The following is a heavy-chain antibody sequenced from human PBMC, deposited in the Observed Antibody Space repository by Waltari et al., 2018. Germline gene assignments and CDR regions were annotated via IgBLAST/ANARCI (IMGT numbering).Heavy chain of an antibody. Sequence: QVQLEQSGAEVKKPGASVKVPCKAYGDAFTGHSLQGVREAPGQGLGWMGLSNPNHGGTNNAQTFHGRLIMTRDTSISTAYMELSRLVSDDTAVYYCAREPCSSTSCYFDYWGQGTLVTVSS. CDR3: AREPCSSTSCYFDY. D-gene: IGHD2-2*01. CDR2: SNPNHGGT. V-gene: IGHV1-2*02. CDR1: GDAFTGHS. J-gene: IGHJ4*02.